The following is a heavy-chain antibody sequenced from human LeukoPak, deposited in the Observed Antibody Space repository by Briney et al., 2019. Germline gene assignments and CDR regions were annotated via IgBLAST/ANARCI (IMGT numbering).Heavy chain of an antibody. V-gene: IGHV3-21*01. CDR1: GFTLRSYS. J-gene: IGHJ4*02. CDR3: ARGGGDYVYFDY. Sequence: GGSLRLSCAASGFTLRSYSMNWVRQAPGKGLEWVSYISTSSSYIYYADSVKGRFTVSRDNAKNSLYLQMSRERAEDTAVYYCARGGGDYVYFDYWGQGTLVSVSS. D-gene: IGHD4-17*01. CDR2: ISTSSSYI.